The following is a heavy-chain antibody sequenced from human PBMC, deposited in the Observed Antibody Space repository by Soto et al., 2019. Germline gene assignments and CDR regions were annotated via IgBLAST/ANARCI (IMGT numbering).Heavy chain of an antibody. Sequence: GASVKVSCKASGGTFSSYAISWVRQAPGRGLEWMGGIIPIFGTANYAQKFQGRVTITADESTSTAYMELSSLRSEDTAVYYCAREGRGDGYNFPRGFLDYWGQGTLVTVSS. D-gene: IGHD5-12*01. CDR1: GGTFSSYA. CDR2: IIPIFGTA. V-gene: IGHV1-69*13. CDR3: AREGRGDGYNFPRGFLDY. J-gene: IGHJ4*02.